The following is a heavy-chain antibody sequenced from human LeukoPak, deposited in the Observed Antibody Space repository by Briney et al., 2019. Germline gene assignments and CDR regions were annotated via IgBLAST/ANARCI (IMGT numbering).Heavy chain of an antibody. CDR1: GYTFTSYY. Sequence: ASVKVSCKASGYTFTSYYMHCVRQAPGQGLEWMGIINPSGGSTSYAQKFQGRVTMTRDMSTSTVYMELSSLRSEDTAVYYCARGGSPAAIPWSWFDPWGQGTLVTVSS. CDR2: INPSGGST. J-gene: IGHJ5*02. V-gene: IGHV1-46*01. D-gene: IGHD2-2*02. CDR3: ARGGSPAAIPWSWFDP.